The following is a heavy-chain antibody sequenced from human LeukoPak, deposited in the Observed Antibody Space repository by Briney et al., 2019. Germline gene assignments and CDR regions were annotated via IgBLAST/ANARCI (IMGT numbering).Heavy chain of an antibody. CDR3: GSCPYFDY. J-gene: IGHJ4*02. Sequence: GGSLRLSCAASGFTSSNYWMHWVRQAPGKGLVWVSGINNDGSSTNYADSVKGRFTISRDNAKNSLYLQMNSLRAEDTAVYYCGSCPYFDYWGQGTLVTVSS. V-gene: IGHV3-74*01. CDR1: GFTSSNYW. CDR2: INNDGSST. D-gene: IGHD2-15*01.